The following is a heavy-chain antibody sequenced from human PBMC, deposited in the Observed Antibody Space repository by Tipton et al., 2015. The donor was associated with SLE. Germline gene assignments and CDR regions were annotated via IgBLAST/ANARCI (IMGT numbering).Heavy chain of an antibody. D-gene: IGHD3-10*01. CDR3: ARSRLYPGPDAFYV. CDR2: ICHTGST. V-gene: IGHV4-38-2*02. J-gene: IGHJ3*01. Sequence: TLSLTCTVSGYSISSGYCWGWIRQPPGKGLEWIGSICHTGSTFYSPSLKSRVTISVDTSKNQFSLKLTSMTAADTAVYYCARSRLYPGPDAFYVWGQGTMVIVSS. CDR1: GYSISSGYC.